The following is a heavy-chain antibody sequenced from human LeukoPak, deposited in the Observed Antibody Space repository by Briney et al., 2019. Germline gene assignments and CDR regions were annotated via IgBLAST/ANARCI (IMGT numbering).Heavy chain of an antibody. J-gene: IGHJ1*01. CDR1: GGSFTAYA. D-gene: IGHD6-13*01. CDR2: IIPVLRTA. Sequence: SVKVSCKASGGSFTAYAINWVRQAPGQGLEWMGRIIPVLRTANSAQRFQGRVTINAERSTSTVYMELRSLTSEDTAVYCARDLSAGSSSWPADWGQGTLVTVSS. CDR3: ARDLSAGSSSWPAD. V-gene: IGHV1-69*04.